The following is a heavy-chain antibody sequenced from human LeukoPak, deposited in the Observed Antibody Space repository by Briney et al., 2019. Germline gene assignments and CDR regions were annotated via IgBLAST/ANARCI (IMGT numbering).Heavy chain of an antibody. J-gene: IGHJ6*03. CDR1: GFTFSSYW. Sequence: GGSLRLSCAASGFTFSSYWMSWVRQAPGKGLEWVANIKQDGSEKYYVDSVKGRFTISRDNAKNSLYLQMNSLRAEDTAVYYCARDTETYSSSWSYYYYYYIDVWGKGTTVTVSS. CDR2: IKQDGSEK. V-gene: IGHV3-7*01. D-gene: IGHD6-13*01. CDR3: ARDTETYSSSWSYYYYYYIDV.